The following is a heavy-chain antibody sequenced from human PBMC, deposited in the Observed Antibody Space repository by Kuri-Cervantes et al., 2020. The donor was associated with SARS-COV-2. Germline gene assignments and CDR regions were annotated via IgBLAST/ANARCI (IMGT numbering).Heavy chain of an antibody. CDR2: IGRNGGST. CDR1: GFTFSSYW. J-gene: IGHJ6*03. V-gene: IGHV3-64*04. Sequence: GGSLRLSCAASGFTFSSYWMSWVRQAPGKGLEYVSAIGRNGGSTYYADSVKGRFTVSRDNSKNTLYLQMNSLRAEDTAVYYCARASTSALYYYYYYMDVWGKGTTVTVSS. CDR3: ARASTSALYYYYYYMDV.